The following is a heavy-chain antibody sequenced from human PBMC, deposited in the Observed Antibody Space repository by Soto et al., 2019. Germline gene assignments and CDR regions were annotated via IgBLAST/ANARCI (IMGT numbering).Heavy chain of an antibody. CDR3: ASRDPDTLTTYCYSMDV. CDR2: INLSAGST. V-gene: IGHV1-46*01. J-gene: IGHJ6*02. D-gene: IGHD3-9*01. Sequence: QVQLVQSGAEVKKPGASVKVSCKASGHTFTSYYMHWVRQAPGQGLEWIGIINLSAGSTSYAQKFQGRVNITRDTSTSTDYMDMSSLIYEDTAVYYCASRDPDTLTTYCYSMDVWGQGTKVTVFS. CDR1: GHTFTSYY.